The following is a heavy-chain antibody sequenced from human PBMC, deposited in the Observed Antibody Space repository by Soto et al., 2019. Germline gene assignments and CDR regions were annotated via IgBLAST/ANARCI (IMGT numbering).Heavy chain of an antibody. CDR3: ARPLFGRGNWFDP. CDR2: IYYSGST. CDR1: GGSISSGDYY. D-gene: IGHD3-10*01. V-gene: IGHV4-61*08. J-gene: IGHJ5*02. Sequence: SETLSLTCTVSGGSISSGDYYWSWIRQPPGKGLEWIGYIYYSGSTNYNPSLKSRVTISVDTSKNQFSLKLSSVTAAVTAVYYCARPLFGRGNWFDPWGQGTLVTV.